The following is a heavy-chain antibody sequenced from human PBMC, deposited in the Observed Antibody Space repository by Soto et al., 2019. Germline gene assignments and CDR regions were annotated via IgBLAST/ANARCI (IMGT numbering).Heavy chain of an antibody. V-gene: IGHV4-34*01. CDR1: GGSFSGYY. Sequence: QVQLQQWGAGLLKPSETLSLTCAVYGGSFSGYYWSWIRQPPGKGLEWIGEINHSGSTNYNPSLKSRVTISVDTSKNQFSLKRSSVTAADTAVYYCARDYYDILTGYHNWFDPWGQGTLVTVSS. D-gene: IGHD3-9*01. J-gene: IGHJ5*02. CDR3: ARDYYDILTGYHNWFDP. CDR2: INHSGST.